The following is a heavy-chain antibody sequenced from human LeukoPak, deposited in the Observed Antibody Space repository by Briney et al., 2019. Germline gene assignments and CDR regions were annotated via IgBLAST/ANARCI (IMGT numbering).Heavy chain of an antibody. Sequence: SGTLSLTCTVSGYPISSGYYWGWIRQPPGKGLEWIGSIYHSGSTYYNPSLKSRVTISVDTSKNQFSLKLSSVTAADTAVYYCARDRSGSYGGFDYWGQGTLVTVSS. CDR2: IYHSGST. CDR3: ARDRSGSYGGFDY. V-gene: IGHV4-38-2*02. CDR1: GYPISSGYY. J-gene: IGHJ4*02. D-gene: IGHD1-26*01.